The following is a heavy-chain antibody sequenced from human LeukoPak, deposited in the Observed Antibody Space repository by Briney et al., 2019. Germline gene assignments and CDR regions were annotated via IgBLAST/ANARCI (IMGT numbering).Heavy chain of an antibody. D-gene: IGHD3-10*01. CDR2: IRYDGSNK. CDR3: AKIPYYGSGSYYNVYYYYMDV. CDR1: GFTFSSYG. J-gene: IGHJ6*03. Sequence: PGGSLRLSCAASGFTFSSYGMHWVRQAPGKGLEWVAFIRYDGSNKYYADSVKGRFTISRDNSKNTLYLQMNSLRAEDTAVYYCAKIPYYGSGSYYNVYYYYMDVWGKGTTVTVSS. V-gene: IGHV3-30*02.